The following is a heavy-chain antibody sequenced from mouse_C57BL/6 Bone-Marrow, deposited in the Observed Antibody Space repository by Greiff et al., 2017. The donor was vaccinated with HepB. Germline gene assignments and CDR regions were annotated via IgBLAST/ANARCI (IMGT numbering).Heavy chain of an antibody. Sequence: QVQLQQPGAELVKPGASVKLSCKASGYTFTSYGISWVKQRTGQGLEWIGEIYPRSGNTYYNEKFKGKATLTADKSSSTAYMELRSLTSEDSAVYFCARRDYGSSYGYWGQGTTLTVPS. D-gene: IGHD1-1*01. CDR1: GYTFTSYG. J-gene: IGHJ2*01. V-gene: IGHV1-81*01. CDR3: ARRDYGSSYGY. CDR2: IYPRSGNT.